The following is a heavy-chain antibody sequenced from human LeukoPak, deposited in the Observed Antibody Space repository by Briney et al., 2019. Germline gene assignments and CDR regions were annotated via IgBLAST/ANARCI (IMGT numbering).Heavy chain of an antibody. J-gene: IGHJ5*02. D-gene: IGHD4-23*01. CDR3: ARDMGPYGGSPGAS. Sequence: GGSLRLPCAASGFTFSGYWMHWVRQAPGKGLVWVSRVATGGTGPSYADSVKGRFTISRDNAKNTLYLQMNSLSAEDTAVYFCARDMGPYGGSPGASWGQGTLVTVSS. V-gene: IGHV3-74*01. CDR2: VATGGTGP. CDR1: GFTFSGYW.